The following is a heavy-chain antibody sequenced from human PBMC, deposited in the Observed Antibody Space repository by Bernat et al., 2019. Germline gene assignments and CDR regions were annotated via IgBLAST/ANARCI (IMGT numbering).Heavy chain of an antibody. CDR2: ISSSSSYI. CDR1: GFTFSSYS. D-gene: IGHD5-12*01. V-gene: IGHV3-21*01. CDR3: ATSGYDYYFDY. J-gene: IGHJ4*02. Sequence: EVQLVESGGGLVQPGGSLRLSCAASGFTFSSYSMNWVRQAPGKGLEWVSSISSSSSYIYYADSVKGRFTISRDNAKNSLYLQMNSLRAEDTAVYYCATSGYDYYFDYWGQGTLVTVSS.